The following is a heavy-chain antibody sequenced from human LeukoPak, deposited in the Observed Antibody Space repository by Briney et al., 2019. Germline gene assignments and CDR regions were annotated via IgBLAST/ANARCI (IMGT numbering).Heavy chain of an antibody. J-gene: IGHJ4*02. Sequence: GGSLRLSCTASGFTFSSYAMSWVRQAPGKGLEWVSSITGSGGSTYYADSVKGRFTISRDNAKNSLYLQMNSLRDEGTAVYYCARDFQAPGYWGQGTLVTVSS. CDR1: GFTFSSYA. V-gene: IGHV3-23*01. D-gene: IGHD3-10*01. CDR3: ARDFQAPGY. CDR2: ITGSGGST.